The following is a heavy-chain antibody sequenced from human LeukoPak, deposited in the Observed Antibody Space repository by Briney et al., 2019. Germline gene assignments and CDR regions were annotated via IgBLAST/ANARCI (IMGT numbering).Heavy chain of an antibody. D-gene: IGHD3-10*01. CDR3: ARSRSAARAFDI. Sequence: SETLSLTCAVYGGSFSGYYWSWIRQPPGKGLEWIGEINHSGSTNYNPSLKSRVTISVDTSKNQFSLKLSSVTAADTAVYHCARSRSAARAFDIWGQGTMVTVSS. J-gene: IGHJ3*02. CDR1: GGSFSGYY. CDR2: INHSGST. V-gene: IGHV4-34*01.